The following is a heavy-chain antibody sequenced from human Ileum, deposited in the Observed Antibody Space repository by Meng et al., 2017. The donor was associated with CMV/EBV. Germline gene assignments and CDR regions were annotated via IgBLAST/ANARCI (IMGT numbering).Heavy chain of an antibody. V-gene: IGHV3-23*01. CDR3: VRDRRQWDDPAYLGMDV. J-gene: IGHJ6*02. Sequence: GGSLRLSCAASAFTFSSYAMSWVRQAPGKGLEWVSSISGSGSSTYYADSVKGRFTISRDNSMNTLYLEMNSLRAEDTAVYYCVRDRRQWDDPAYLGMDVWGQGTTVTVSS. CDR1: AFTFSSYA. D-gene: IGHD1-26*01. CDR2: ISGSGSST.